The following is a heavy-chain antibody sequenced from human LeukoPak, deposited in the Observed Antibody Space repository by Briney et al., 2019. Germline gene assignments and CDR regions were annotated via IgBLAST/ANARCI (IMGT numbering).Heavy chain of an antibody. CDR1: GYTFSICG. Sequence: PGGTLRLSCAVSGYTFSICGMQGVRRPPARGGVGVTFIWYHGSSKYYTDSVKGRLTISRDNSKNTLYLKLNRLTTEDTAVYYCENSNSHCFDIGGQGTTVTVSS. V-gene: IGHV3-30*02. CDR2: IWYHGSSK. CDR3: ENSNSHCFDI. D-gene: IGHD4-11*01. J-gene: IGHJ3*02.